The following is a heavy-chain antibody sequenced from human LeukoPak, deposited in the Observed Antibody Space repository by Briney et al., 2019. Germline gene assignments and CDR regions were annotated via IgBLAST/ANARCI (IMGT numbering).Heavy chain of an antibody. CDR3: ARDLRGTAMALFDY. Sequence: GGSLRLSCAASGSTFSSYSMNWVRQAPGKGLEWVSSISSSSSYIYYADSVKGRFTISRDNAKNSLYLQMNSLRAEDTAVYYCARDLRGTAMALFDYWGQGTLVTVSS. J-gene: IGHJ4*02. D-gene: IGHD5-18*01. V-gene: IGHV3-21*01. CDR2: ISSSSSYI. CDR1: GSTFSSYS.